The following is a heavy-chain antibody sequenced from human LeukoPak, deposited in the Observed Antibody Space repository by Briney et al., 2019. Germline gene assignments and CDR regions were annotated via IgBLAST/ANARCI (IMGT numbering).Heavy chain of an antibody. Sequence: SETLSLTCSVSGGSISSYYWSWIRQPPGKGLKWIGYIYYSGSTNYNPSLKSRVTISVDTSKNQFSLRLSSVTAADTAVYCCARVTGYIVEDYFDYWGRGTLVTVSS. CDR3: ARVTGYIVEDYFDY. V-gene: IGHV4-59*01. CDR2: IYYSGST. D-gene: IGHD3-22*01. CDR1: GGSISSYY. J-gene: IGHJ4*02.